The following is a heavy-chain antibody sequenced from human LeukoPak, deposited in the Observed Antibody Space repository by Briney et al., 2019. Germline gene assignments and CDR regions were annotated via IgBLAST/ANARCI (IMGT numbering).Heavy chain of an antibody. D-gene: IGHD2-21*01. Sequence: GASVKVSCKASGYTFTSYDINWVRQATGQGLEWMGWMNPNSGNTGYAQKFQGRVTITRNTSISTAYMELSSLRSEDTAVYYCARTSHCGGDCYMLSDYWGQGTLVTVSS. J-gene: IGHJ4*02. V-gene: IGHV1-8*03. CDR3: ARTSHCGGDCYMLSDY. CDR1: GYTFTSYD. CDR2: MNPNSGNT.